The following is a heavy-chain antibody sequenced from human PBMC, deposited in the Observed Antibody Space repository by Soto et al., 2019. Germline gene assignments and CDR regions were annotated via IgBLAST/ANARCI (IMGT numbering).Heavy chain of an antibody. CDR1: GFTFSSYG. CDR2: IWYDGSNK. D-gene: IGHD6-19*01. V-gene: IGHV3-33*01. CDR3: ARDRAYSSGWYDDAFDI. Sequence: GGSLRLSCAASGFTFSSYGMHWVRQAPGKGLEWVAVIWYDGSNKYYADSVKGRFTISRDNSKNTLYLQMNSLRAEDTAVYYCARDRAYSSGWYDDAFDIWGQGTMVTVSS. J-gene: IGHJ3*02.